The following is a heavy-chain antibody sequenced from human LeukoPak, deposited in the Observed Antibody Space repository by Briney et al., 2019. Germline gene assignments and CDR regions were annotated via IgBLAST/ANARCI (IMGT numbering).Heavy chain of an antibody. CDR1: GFTFSSYS. V-gene: IGHV3-21*01. CDR3: ARARIYYDSSGFAAYYMDV. D-gene: IGHD3-22*01. J-gene: IGHJ6*03. CDR2: ISSSSSYI. Sequence: PGGSLRLSCAASGFTFSSYSMNWVRQVPGKGLEWVSSISSSSSYIYYADSVKGRFTISRDNAKNSLYLQMNSLRAEDTAVYYCARARIYYDSSGFAAYYMDVWGKGTTVTVSS.